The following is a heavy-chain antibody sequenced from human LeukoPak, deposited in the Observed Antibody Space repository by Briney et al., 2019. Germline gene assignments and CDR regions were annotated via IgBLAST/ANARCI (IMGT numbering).Heavy chain of an antibody. CDR3: TRGHSSGWLNWFDP. CDR1: GFTFSSYW. CDR2: INGDERTT. Sequence: GGSLRLSCAASGFTFSSYWMHWVPQVPGRGLVWVTLINGDERTTDYADSVKGRFTISRDNAKNTLYLHMNSLRGDDTGVYYCTRGHSSGWLNWFDPWGQGTLVTVSS. J-gene: IGHJ5*02. V-gene: IGHV3-74*01. D-gene: IGHD6-25*01.